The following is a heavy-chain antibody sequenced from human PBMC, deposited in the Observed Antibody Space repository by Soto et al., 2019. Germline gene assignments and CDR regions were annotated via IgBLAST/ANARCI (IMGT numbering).Heavy chain of an antibody. Sequence: GGSLRLSCAASRFSFSSYSMNWVRQAPGKGLEWVSSISSSSSYIYYADSVKGRFTISRDNAKNSLYLQMNSLRAEDTAVYYCAREPGYCSSTSCYTGFDYWGQGTRVTVSS. J-gene: IGHJ4*02. CDR3: AREPGYCSSTSCYTGFDY. CDR1: RFSFSSYS. V-gene: IGHV3-21*01. CDR2: ISSSSSYI. D-gene: IGHD2-2*02.